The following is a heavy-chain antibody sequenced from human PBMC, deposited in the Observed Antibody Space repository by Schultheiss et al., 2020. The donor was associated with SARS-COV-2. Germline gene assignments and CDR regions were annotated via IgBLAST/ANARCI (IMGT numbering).Heavy chain of an antibody. CDR1: GFTFAGYA. CDR2: INNSGAST. Sequence: GGSLRLSCAPSGFTFAGYALRWVRQAPGKGLEWVSGINNSGASTYYADSVKGRFTISRDNYKNTLYLQMNSLRVEDTAIYYCAKEVNHYYYFAMDVWGQGTTVTVSS. V-gene: IGHV3-23*01. D-gene: IGHD2-21*01. CDR3: AKEVNHYYYFAMDV. J-gene: IGHJ6*02.